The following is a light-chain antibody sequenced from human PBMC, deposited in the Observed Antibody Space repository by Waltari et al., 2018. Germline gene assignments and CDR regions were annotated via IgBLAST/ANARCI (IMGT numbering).Light chain of an antibody. V-gene: IGKV3-11*01. CDR3: QQRANWPPLT. CDR1: QSVYTF. Sequence: EVVLTQSSATMTFYPDGIANPSCRASQSVYTFLAWYQQKPGQAPRLLIYHASKRATGTPARFSGSGSGTDFTLTISSLEPEDSAVYFCQQRANWPPLTFGGGTKVEIK. CDR2: HAS. J-gene: IGKJ4*01.